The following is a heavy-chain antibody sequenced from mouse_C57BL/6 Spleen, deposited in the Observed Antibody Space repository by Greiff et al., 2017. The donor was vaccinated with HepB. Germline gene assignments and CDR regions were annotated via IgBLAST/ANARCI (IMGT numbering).Heavy chain of an antibody. V-gene: IGHV1-82*01. Sequence: QVQLKQSGPELVKPGASVKISCKASGYAFSSSWMNWVKQRPGKGLEWIGRIYPGDGDTNYNGKFKGKATLTADKSSSTAYMQLSSLTSEDSAVYFCARAGLLRSIYAMDYWGQGTSVTVSS. CDR2: IYPGDGDT. D-gene: IGHD1-1*01. CDR1: GYAFSSSW. CDR3: ARAGLLRSIYAMDY. J-gene: IGHJ4*01.